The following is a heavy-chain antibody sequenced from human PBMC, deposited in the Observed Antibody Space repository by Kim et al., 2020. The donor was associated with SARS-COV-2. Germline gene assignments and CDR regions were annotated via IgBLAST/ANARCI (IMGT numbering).Heavy chain of an antibody. CDR3: ARGLRRGVREKNFDY. J-gene: IGHJ4*02. D-gene: IGHD3-16*01. V-gene: IGHV1-8*01. Sequence: QKCQGRVTMTRNTSISTAYMELSSLRSEDTAVYYCARGLRRGVREKNFDYWGQGTLVTVSS.